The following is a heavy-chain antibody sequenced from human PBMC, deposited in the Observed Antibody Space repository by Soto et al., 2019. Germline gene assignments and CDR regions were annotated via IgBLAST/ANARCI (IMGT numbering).Heavy chain of an antibody. CDR2: ISGSGGST. Sequence: GGSLRLSCAASGFTFSSYAMSWVRQAPGKGLEWVSAISGSGGSTYYADSVKGRFTISRDNSKNTLYLQMNSLRAEDTAVYYCAKDRKAAAGIVYYGMDVWGQGTTVTVSS. V-gene: IGHV3-23*01. D-gene: IGHD6-13*01. CDR3: AKDRKAAAGIVYYGMDV. CDR1: GFTFSSYA. J-gene: IGHJ6*02.